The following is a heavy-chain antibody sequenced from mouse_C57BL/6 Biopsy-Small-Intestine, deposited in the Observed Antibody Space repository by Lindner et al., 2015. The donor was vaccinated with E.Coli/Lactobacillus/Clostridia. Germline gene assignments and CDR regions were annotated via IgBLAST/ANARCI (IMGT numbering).Heavy chain of an antibody. J-gene: IGHJ3*01. D-gene: IGHD2-3*01. V-gene: IGHV1-7*01. Sequence: VQLQESGAELAKPGASVKLSCKASGYTFTSYWMHWVKQRPGQGLEWIGYINPSSGYTTYNQKFKDKATLTADKSSSTAYMRLSSLTYEDSAVYYCASGLDGYYRAYWGQGTLVTVSA. CDR1: GYTFTSYW. CDR3: ASGLDGYYRAY. CDR2: INPSSGYT.